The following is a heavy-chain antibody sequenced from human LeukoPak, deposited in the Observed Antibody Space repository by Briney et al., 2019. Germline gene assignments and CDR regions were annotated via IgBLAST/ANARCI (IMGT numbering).Heavy chain of an antibody. CDR2: ISSSGSTI. D-gene: IGHD5-24*01. CDR3: AKDDAWLQYGN. V-gene: IGHV3-48*03. CDR1: GFTFSSYE. J-gene: IGHJ4*02. Sequence: GGSLRLSCAASGFTFSSYEMNWVRQAPGKGLEWVSYISSSGSTIYYADSVKGRFTISRDNAKNSLYLQMNSLRPEDTAVYYCAKDDAWLQYGNWGRGTLVTVSS.